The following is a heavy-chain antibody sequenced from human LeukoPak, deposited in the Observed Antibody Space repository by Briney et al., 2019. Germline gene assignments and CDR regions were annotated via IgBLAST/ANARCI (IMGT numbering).Heavy chain of an antibody. D-gene: IGHD3-16*01. J-gene: IGHJ4*02. V-gene: IGHV3-53*01. CDR1: GFTVSSNY. CDR3: AREQMGAFDY. CDR2: IYSGGST. Sequence: GSLRLSCAASGFTVSSNYMSWVRRAPGKGLEWVSVIYSGGSTYYADSVKGRFTISRDNSKNTLYLQMNSLRAEDTAVYYCAREQMGAFDYWGQGTLVTVSS.